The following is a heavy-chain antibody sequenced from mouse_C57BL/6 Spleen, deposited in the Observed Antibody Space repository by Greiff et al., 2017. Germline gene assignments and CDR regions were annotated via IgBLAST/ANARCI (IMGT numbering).Heavy chain of an antibody. Sequence: QVQLQQPGAELVKPGASVKLSCKASGYTFTSYWMHWVKQRPGQGLEWIGMIHPNSGSTNYNEKLKSKATLTVYKSSSTAYMHLCSLTSEDSAVYYCALYDYDETTVLFAYWGQGTLVTVSA. CDR2: IHPNSGST. V-gene: IGHV1-64*01. D-gene: IGHD2-4*01. CDR1: GYTFTSYW. J-gene: IGHJ3*01. CDR3: ALYDYDETTVLFAY.